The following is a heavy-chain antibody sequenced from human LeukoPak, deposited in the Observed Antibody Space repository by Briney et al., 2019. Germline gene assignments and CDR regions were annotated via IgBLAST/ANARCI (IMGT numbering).Heavy chain of an antibody. CDR2: IWYDGSNK. D-gene: IGHD3-3*01. Sequence: GGSLRLSCAASGFTFSSYGMHWVRQAPGKGLEWVAVIWYDGSNKYYADSVKGRFTISRDNSKNTLYLQMNSLRAEDTAVYYCARDPVTYYSASVTYYTAYYGMTVWGQGTTVTVSS. CDR1: GFTFSSYG. CDR3: ARDPVTYYSASVTYYTAYYGMTV. V-gene: IGHV3-33*01. J-gene: IGHJ6*02.